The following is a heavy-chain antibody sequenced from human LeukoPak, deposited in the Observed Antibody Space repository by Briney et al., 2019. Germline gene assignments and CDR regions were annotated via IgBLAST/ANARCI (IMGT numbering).Heavy chain of an antibody. CDR2: ITRSSSTI. CDR3: ARPTTVTTISADAFDI. CDR1: GFTFSTYS. Sequence: PGGSLRLSCAASGFTFSTYSMNWVRQAPGKGLEWVSYITRSSSTIYYADSVKGRFTISRDNAKNSLYLQMNSLRAEDSSVYYCARPTTVTTISADAFDIWGQGTMVTVSS. D-gene: IGHD4-17*01. J-gene: IGHJ3*02. V-gene: IGHV3-48*04.